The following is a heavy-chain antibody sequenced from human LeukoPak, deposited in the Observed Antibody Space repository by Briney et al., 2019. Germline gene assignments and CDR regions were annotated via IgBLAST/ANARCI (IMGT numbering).Heavy chain of an antibody. Sequence: ASVKVSCKASGYTFTSYDINWVRQATGQGLEWMGWMNPNSGNTGYAQKFQGRVTITRNTSISTAYMELSRLRSDDTAVYYCARVGAPHYYDSSDSPYYYYMDVWGKGTAVTVSS. CDR1: GYTFTSYD. CDR3: ARVGAPHYYDSSDSPYYYYMDV. CDR2: MNPNSGNT. J-gene: IGHJ6*03. V-gene: IGHV1-8*03. D-gene: IGHD3-22*01.